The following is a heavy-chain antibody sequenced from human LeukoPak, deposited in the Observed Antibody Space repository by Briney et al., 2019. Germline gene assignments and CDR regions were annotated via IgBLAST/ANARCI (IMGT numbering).Heavy chain of an antibody. CDR3: TRYNNDHFDY. J-gene: IGHJ4*02. D-gene: IGHD1-14*01. CDR2: IAYDGSRA. Sequence: GRSLRLSCAASGFTFSHYGMHWFRQTPGKGLEWVAVIAYDGSRAFYADSVKGRFTISRDNSKNTMSVQMDDLRAEDTAVYYCTRYNNDHFDYWGQGTLVTVSS. V-gene: IGHV3-33*01. CDR1: GFTFSHYG.